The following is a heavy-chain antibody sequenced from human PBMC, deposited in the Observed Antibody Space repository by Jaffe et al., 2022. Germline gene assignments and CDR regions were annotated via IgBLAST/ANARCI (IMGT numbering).Heavy chain of an antibody. J-gene: IGHJ4*02. CDR2: ISSSGSTI. V-gene: IGHV3-48*03. D-gene: IGHD6-19*01. Sequence: EVQLVESGGGLVQPGGSLRLSCAASGFTFSSYEMNWVRQAPGKGLEWVSYISSSGSTIYYADSVKGRFTISRDNAKNSLYLQMNSLRAEDTAVYYCARAPLSSGWPTMGYYFDYWGQGTLVTVSS. CDR1: GFTFSSYE. CDR3: ARAPLSSGWPTMGYYFDY.